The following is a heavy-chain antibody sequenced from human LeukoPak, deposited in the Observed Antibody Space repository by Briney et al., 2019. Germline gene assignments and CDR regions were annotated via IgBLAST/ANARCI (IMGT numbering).Heavy chain of an antibody. D-gene: IGHD1-1*01. Sequence: PGGSLRLSCAASGFTFINAWMTWVRQAPGKGLEWVGHIKSITDGGTTDFAAPVKGRFTISRDDIKNTLYLQMNSLKTEDTAVYFCTTGKDFYNYYFYYYMDVWGKGTTVTVSS. CDR3: TTGKDFYNYYFYYYMDV. V-gene: IGHV3-15*01. J-gene: IGHJ6*03. CDR2: IKSITDGGTT. CDR1: GFTFINAW.